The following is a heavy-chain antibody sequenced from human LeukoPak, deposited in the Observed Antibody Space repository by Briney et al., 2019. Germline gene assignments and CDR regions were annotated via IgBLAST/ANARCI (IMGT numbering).Heavy chain of an antibody. V-gene: IGHV4-39*01. CDR3: ARQDEYNYGFDF. D-gene: IGHD5-18*01. Sequence: PSETLSLTCTVSGASISSSGYFWGWVRQPPGKGLEWIVSIYYAGSPYYNPSLKSRVTISADRSKNQFPLKLTSVTAADTAVYYCARQDEYNYGFDFWGQGTLVTVSS. CDR1: GASISSSGYF. CDR2: IYYAGSP. J-gene: IGHJ4*02.